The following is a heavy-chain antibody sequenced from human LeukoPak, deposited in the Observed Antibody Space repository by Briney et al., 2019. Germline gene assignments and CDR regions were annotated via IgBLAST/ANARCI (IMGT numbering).Heavy chain of an antibody. CDR2: INPNSGGT. J-gene: IGHJ4*02. Sequence: ASVKVSCKASGYTFTGFYMHWVRQAPGQGLEWMGWINPNSGGTNYAQKFQGRVTMTRDTSISTAYMELSRLRYDDTAVYYCARDPGYYSDSSGYIDCWGQGTLVTVSS. CDR1: GYTFTGFY. CDR3: ARDPGYYSDSSGYIDC. D-gene: IGHD3-22*01. V-gene: IGHV1-2*02.